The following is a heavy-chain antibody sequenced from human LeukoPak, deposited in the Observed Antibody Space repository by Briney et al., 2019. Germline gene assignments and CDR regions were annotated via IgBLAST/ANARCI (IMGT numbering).Heavy chain of an antibody. D-gene: IGHD3-9*01. Sequence: ASVKASCKASGYTFTGYYMHWVRQAPGQGLEWMGWINPNSGGTNYAQKFQGRVTMTRDTSISTAYMELSRLRSDDTAVYYCARDPYDILTGYYEGNYWGQGTLVTVSS. V-gene: IGHV1-2*02. J-gene: IGHJ4*02. CDR2: INPNSGGT. CDR1: GYTFTGYY. CDR3: ARDPYDILTGYYEGNY.